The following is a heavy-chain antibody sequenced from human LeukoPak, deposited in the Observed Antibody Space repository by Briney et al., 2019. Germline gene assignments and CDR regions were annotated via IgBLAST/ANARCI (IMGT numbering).Heavy chain of an antibody. V-gene: IGHV3-30*18. J-gene: IGHJ4*02. Sequence: PGGSLRLSCAASGFTFSSYGMHWVRQAPGKGLEWVAAISYDGSNKYYADSVKGRFTISRDNSKNTLYLQMNRLRAEDTAVYYCAKAAMWEDSSGYYGLDYFDYWGQGTLVTVSS. D-gene: IGHD3-22*01. CDR1: GFTFSSYG. CDR3: AKAAMWEDSSGYYGLDYFDY. CDR2: ISYDGSNK.